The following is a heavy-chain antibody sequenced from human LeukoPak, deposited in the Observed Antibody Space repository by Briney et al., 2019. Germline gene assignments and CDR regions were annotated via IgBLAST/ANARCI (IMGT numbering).Heavy chain of an antibody. V-gene: IGHV1-2*02. CDR3: ARASYYYDSSGYPGYYFDY. CDR2: INPNSGGT. CDR1: GYTFTRYY. D-gene: IGHD3-22*01. Sequence: GASVKVSCKASGYTFTRYYMHWVRQAPGQGLERMGWINPNSGGTNYAQKFQGRVTMTRDTSISTAYMELSRLRSDDTAVYYCARASYYYDSSGYPGYYFDYWGQGTLVTVSS. J-gene: IGHJ4*02.